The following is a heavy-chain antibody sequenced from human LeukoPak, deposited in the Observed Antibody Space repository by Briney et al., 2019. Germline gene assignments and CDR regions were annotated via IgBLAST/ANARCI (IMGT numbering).Heavy chain of an antibody. CDR2: IYADGST. J-gene: IGHJ4*02. Sequence: GGSLRLSCVASGFTVSNNYMNWVRQAPGKGLEWVSVIYADGSTSYADSVKGRFIISRDTSKNTLYLQMHSLRAEDTAVYYYARDIVALVAYWGQGTLVTVSS. CDR1: GFTVSNNY. V-gene: IGHV3-53*01. CDR3: ARDIVALVAY. D-gene: IGHD3-22*01.